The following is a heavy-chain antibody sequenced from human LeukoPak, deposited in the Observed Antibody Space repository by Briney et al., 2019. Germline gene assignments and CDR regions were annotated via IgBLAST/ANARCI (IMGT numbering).Heavy chain of an antibody. J-gene: IGHJ4*02. CDR3: AKELMGFDY. Sequence: PGGSLRLSCAASGFTFSSYWMHWVRQVPGRGLVWVSRINSDGSTTSYADSVKGRFTISRDNSKDTVYLQMNSLRGEDTAVYYCAKELMGFDYWGQGSLVTVSS. V-gene: IGHV3-74*01. D-gene: IGHD2-8*01. CDR1: GFTFSSYW. CDR2: INSDGSTT.